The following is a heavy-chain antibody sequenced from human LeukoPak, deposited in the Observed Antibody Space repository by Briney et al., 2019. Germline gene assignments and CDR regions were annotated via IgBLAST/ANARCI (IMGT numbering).Heavy chain of an antibody. Sequence: GASVKVSCKASGYTFTGYYMHWVRQAPGQGLEWMGRINPNSGGTNYAQKFQGRVTMTRDTSISTAYMELSRLRSDDTAVYYCATSSPQYCYDSEFDPWGQGTLVTVSS. D-gene: IGHD3-22*01. CDR2: INPNSGGT. J-gene: IGHJ5*02. CDR3: ATSSPQYCYDSEFDP. V-gene: IGHV1-2*06. CDR1: GYTFTGYY.